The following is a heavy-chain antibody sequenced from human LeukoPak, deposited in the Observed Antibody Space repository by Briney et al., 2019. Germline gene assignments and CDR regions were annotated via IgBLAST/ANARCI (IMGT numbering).Heavy chain of an antibody. CDR1: GGSISNSTYY. CDR2: IYHSGST. Sequence: SETLSLTCIVSGGSISNSTYYWGWIRQPPGKGLEWIGTIYHSGSTYYNPSLKSRVTTSVDTSKNQFSLKLTSVTATDTAVYYCARQRHIEWELLYYFDYWGQGTLVTVSS. V-gene: IGHV4-39*01. CDR3: ARQRHIEWELLYYFDY. J-gene: IGHJ4*02. D-gene: IGHD1-26*01.